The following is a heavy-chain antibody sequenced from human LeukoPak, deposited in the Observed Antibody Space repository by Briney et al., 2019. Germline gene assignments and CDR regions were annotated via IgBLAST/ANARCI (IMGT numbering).Heavy chain of an antibody. V-gene: IGHV3-7*01. J-gene: IGHJ1*01. CDR3: AFPVREPQL. CDR2: IGNDGSDK. Sequence: GGSLRLSCTVSGFPFTTYYMCWLRQTAGKGLEWVAMIGNDGSDKYYVGSLEGRFTISRDNAKNSPFLQMSSLPAEDTALYYCAFPVREPQLWGRGTLVTVSS. D-gene: IGHD3-10*01. CDR1: GFPFTTYY.